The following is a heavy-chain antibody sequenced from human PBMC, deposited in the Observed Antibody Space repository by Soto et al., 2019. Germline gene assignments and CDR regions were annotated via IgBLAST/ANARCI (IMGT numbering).Heavy chain of an antibody. D-gene: IGHD1-26*01. V-gene: IGHV3-23*01. Sequence: GGSLRLSCAASGFTFSSYAMSWVRQAPGKGLEWVSAISGSGGSTYYADSVKGRFTISRDNSKNTLYLQMNSLRAEDTAVYYCAKDQGEIVGATRGGYYFDYWGQGTLVTVSS. J-gene: IGHJ4*02. CDR3: AKDQGEIVGATRGGYYFDY. CDR1: GFTFSSYA. CDR2: ISGSGGST.